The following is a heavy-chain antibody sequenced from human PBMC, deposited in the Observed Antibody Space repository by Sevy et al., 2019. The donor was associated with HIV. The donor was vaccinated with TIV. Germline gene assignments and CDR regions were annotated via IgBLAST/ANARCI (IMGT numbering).Heavy chain of an antibody. V-gene: IGHV3-30*04. J-gene: IGHJ6*02. CDR3: ARDLPSAVTDPFYYYGLAV. Sequence: GGSLRLSCAASGFTFGIYVIHWVRQAPGKGLEWVAVISSDGTKEYYADSVKGRFTISRDNSKNMMYLQMNSLRVEDTAVYYCARDLPSAVTDPFYYYGLAVWGQGTTVTVSS. CDR1: GFTFGIYV. CDR2: ISSDGTKE. D-gene: IGHD2-21*02.